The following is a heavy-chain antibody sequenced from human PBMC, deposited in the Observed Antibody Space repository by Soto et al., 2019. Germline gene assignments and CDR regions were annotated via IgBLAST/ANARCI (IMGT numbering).Heavy chain of an antibody. V-gene: IGHV1-69*12. D-gene: IGHD4-4*01. J-gene: IGHJ6*02. CDR3: ASTTVPHPPPLGGMDV. CDR1: GGTFSSYA. CDR2: IIPIFGTA. Sequence: QVQLVQSGAEVKKPGSSVKVSCKASGGTFSSYAISWVRQAPGQGLEWMGGIIPIFGTANYAQKFQGRVTITADESTSTAYMELSSLRSEDTAVYYCASTTVPHPPPLGGMDVWGQGTTVTVSS.